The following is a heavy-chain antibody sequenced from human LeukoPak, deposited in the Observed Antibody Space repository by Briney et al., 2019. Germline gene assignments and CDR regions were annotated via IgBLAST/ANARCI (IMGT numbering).Heavy chain of an antibody. CDR1: GFTFSSYG. J-gene: IGHJ6*02. V-gene: IGHV3-30*18. D-gene: IGHD2/OR15-2a*01. CDR3: AKDVSALSHYYGMNV. CDR2: ISYDGSNK. Sequence: GGSLRLSCAASGFTFSSYGMHWVRQAPGKGLEWVAVISYDGSNKYYADSVKGRFTISRDNSKNTLYLQMNSLRAEDTAVYYCAKDVSALSHYYGMNVWGQGTTVTVSS.